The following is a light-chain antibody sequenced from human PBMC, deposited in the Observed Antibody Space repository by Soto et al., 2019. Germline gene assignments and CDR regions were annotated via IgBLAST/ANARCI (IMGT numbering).Light chain of an antibody. CDR2: DVS. CDR1: SSDVGGYNY. J-gene: IGLJ1*01. Sequence: QSVLTQPASVSGSPGQSITISCTGTSSDVGGYNYVSWYQQHPGKAPKFMIYDVSNRPSGVSNRFPGPKSGNTASLTISGLQAEDEADYYCCSYTTSNTRQIVFGTGTKVTV. CDR3: CSYTTSNTRQIV. V-gene: IGLV2-14*01.